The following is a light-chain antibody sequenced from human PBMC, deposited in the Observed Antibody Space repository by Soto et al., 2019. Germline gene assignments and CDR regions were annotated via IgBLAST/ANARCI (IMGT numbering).Light chain of an antibody. CDR2: GNF. CDR1: SSNIAAGYD. V-gene: IGLV1-40*01. Sequence: QLVLTQPPSVSGAPGQRVTISCTGSSSNIAAGYDVHWYQKLPGTAPKLLIFGNFNRPSGVPERFSASKSGTSASLAIAGLQAEDEADYYCQSYDSSPSGSVVFGGGTKLTVL. J-gene: IGLJ2*01. CDR3: QSYDSSPSGSVV.